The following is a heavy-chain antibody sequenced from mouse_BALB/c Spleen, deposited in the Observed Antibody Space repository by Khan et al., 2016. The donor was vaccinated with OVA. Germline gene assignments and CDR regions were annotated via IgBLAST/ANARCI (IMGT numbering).Heavy chain of an antibody. D-gene: IGHD1-1*01. CDR3: ARIDGSDFDY. V-gene: IGHV1-20*02. CDR1: GYSFTGYF. Sequence: VQLKESRPELVKPGASVKISCKASGYSFTGYFMNWVMQSHGTSLEWIGRINPHIGETFYNQQFKGKATLPVDESSSTAHMELRSLAAEDSAVDYCARIDGSDFDYWGQGTPRTVSS. J-gene: IGHJ2*01. CDR2: INPHIGET.